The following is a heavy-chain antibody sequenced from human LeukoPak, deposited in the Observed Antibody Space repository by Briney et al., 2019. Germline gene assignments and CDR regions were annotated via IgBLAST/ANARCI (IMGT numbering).Heavy chain of an antibody. CDR2: ISSSSSYT. J-gene: IGHJ4*02. D-gene: IGHD1-1*01. V-gene: IGHV3-21*01. Sequence: GGSLRLSCAASGFTFSSYSMNWVRQAPGKGLEWVSSISSSSSYTYYADSVKGRFTISRDNAKNSLYLQMNSLRAEDTAVYYCARGGSGNWNAPFDYWGQGTLVTVSS. CDR1: GFTFSSYS. CDR3: ARGGSGNWNAPFDY.